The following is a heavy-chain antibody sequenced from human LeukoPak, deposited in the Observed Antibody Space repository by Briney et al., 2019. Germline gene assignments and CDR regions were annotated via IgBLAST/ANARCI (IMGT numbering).Heavy chain of an antibody. V-gene: IGHV1-2*02. J-gene: IGHJ4*02. D-gene: IGHD3-22*01. CDR1: GYTFTAYY. Sequence: ASVKVSCKASGYTFTAYYLHWVRQAPGQGLEWMGWINPNSGGTNFAQKFQGRVTMTRDTSISTAYMELSRLRSDDTAVYYCAREERITMISLDYWGQGTLVTVSS. CDR2: INPNSGGT. CDR3: AREERITMISLDY.